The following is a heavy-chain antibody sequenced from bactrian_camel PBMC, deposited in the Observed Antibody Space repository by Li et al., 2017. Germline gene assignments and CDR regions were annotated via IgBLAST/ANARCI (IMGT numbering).Heavy chain of an antibody. CDR3: AACGSTERNFRY. V-gene: IGHV3S53*01. CDR2: LATDGTT. J-gene: IGHJ4*01. Sequence: HVQLVESGGGSVQPGGSLRLSCGASGHTYSSNCMGWFRQAPGKEREGVASLATDGTTIYADSVKGRFTISQDKAKNTLYLQMNNLKTEDTAVYYCAACGSTERNFRYWGQGTQVTVS. D-gene: IGHD6*01. CDR1: GHTYSSNC.